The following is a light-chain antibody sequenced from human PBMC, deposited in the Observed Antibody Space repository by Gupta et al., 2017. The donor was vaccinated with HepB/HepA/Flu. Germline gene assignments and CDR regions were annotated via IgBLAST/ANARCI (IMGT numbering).Light chain of an antibody. CDR1: QGISSW. CDR2: AAS. Sequence: DIQLTQSPSSVSASVGDRGTITCRASQGISSWIAWYQQKPGKDPKLLIYAASSWQSGVTSRFSGSKCGREFFTLTISSLQPEDFATYYCQQSSSLPLTFGHGTKVEIK. J-gene: IGKJ3*01. CDR3: QQSSSLPLT. V-gene: IGKV1-12*01.